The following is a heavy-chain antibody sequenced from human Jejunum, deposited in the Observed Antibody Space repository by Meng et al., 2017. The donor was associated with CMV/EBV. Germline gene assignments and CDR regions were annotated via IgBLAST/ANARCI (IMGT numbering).Heavy chain of an antibody. J-gene: IGHJ4*02. V-gene: IGHV3-23*01. CDR2: ISGSGSST. D-gene: IGHD3-10*01. Sequence: EVQLLESGGGLVQPGGSLGLSCAASGFTCSSYAMSWVRQAPGKGVEWVSPISGSGSSTYYADSVKRRFTISRDNSENTLYLQMNSLRAEDTAVYYCAKGGLGSPGLDSWGQGTLVTVSS. CDR1: GFTCSSYA. CDR3: AKGGLGSPGLDS.